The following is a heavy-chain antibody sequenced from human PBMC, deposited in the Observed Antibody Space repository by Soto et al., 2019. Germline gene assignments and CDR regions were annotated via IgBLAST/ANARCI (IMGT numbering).Heavy chain of an antibody. Sequence: VELQESGPGLVKPSETLSLICTVSGGSFSGYHWAWIRQPPGKGLEWIGYIFDSGTTNFKSSLRGRVAISLDKFKNQFSLQLTSVTAADTAIYYCARAHGDFWFDPWGQGVLVIVSS. CDR3: ARAHGDFWFDP. V-gene: IGHV4-59*01. CDR1: GGSFSGYH. CDR2: IFDSGTT. J-gene: IGHJ5*02.